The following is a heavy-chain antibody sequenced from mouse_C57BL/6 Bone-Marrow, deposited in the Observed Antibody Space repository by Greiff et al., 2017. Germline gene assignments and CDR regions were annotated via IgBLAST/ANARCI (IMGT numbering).Heavy chain of an antibody. CDR3: ARKFYYYGSSPWFAY. J-gene: IGHJ3*01. D-gene: IGHD1-1*01. Sequence: QVQLQQSGPELVKPGASVKISCKASGYSFTDHTIHWMKQRPEQGLAWIGYIYPRDGSTKYNEKFKGKATLTADKSSSTAYMQLNSLTSEDSAVYFCARKFYYYGSSPWFAYWGQGTLVTVSA. CDR1: GYSFTDHT. CDR2: IYPRDGST. V-gene: IGHV1-78*01.